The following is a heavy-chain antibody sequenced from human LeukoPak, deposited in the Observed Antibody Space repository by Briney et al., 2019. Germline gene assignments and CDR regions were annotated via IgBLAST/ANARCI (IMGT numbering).Heavy chain of an antibody. J-gene: IGHJ4*02. CDR2: IYYSGST. CDR3: ARADSVLPSSVDY. CDR1: GGSISSAAYY. Sequence: PSQTLSLTCTVSGGSISSAAYYWSWIRQHPGKGLEWIGYIYYSGSTYYNPSLKSRVSISTDTSKNQFSLKLNSVTAADTAVYYCARADSVLPSSVDYWGQGTLVTVSS. V-gene: IGHV4-31*03. D-gene: IGHD4/OR15-4a*01.